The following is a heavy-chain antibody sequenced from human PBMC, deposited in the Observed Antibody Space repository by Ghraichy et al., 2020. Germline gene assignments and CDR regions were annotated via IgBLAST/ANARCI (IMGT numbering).Heavy chain of an antibody. CDR1: GFNFNTYG. J-gene: IGHJ6*03. CDR3: ASRYCSSTSCHYMDV. D-gene: IGHD2-2*01. V-gene: IGHV3-48*02. CDR2: ISSRSDT. Sequence: ESLNISCAASGFNFNTYGMNWVRQAPGKGLEWISHISSRSDTFYADSVKGRFTISRDNAKDSLYLQMNSLRDEDTAVYYCASRYCSSTSCHYMDVWGKGTTVTVSS.